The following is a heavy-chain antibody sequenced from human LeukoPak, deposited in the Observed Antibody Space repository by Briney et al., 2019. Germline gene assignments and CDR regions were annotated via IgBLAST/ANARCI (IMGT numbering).Heavy chain of an antibody. V-gene: IGHV4-59*13. CDR1: GFSFSSNY. D-gene: IGHD1-14*01. J-gene: IGHJ4*02. CDR2: TSYSGNT. Sequence: PSETLSLTCIASGFSFSSNYMNWVRQPPGKGLEWIGYTSYSGNTNYNPSLKSRVTMSVDTSKNQLSLSLNSVTAADTAVYYCAGYDHTNYLAYWGQGTLVTVSS. CDR3: AGYDHTNYLAY.